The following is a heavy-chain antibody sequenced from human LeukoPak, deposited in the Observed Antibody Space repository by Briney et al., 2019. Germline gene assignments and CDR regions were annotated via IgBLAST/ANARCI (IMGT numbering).Heavy chain of an antibody. V-gene: IGHV3-23*01. Sequence: GGSLRLSCAASGFPFSNFAMSWVRQAPGKGLEWVSTISGGGDNTYFADSVKGRFTISRDNSKNTLYLQMNSLRAEDTAVYYCAKDPRTWFGELLSPSYFDYWGLGTLVTVSS. J-gene: IGHJ4*02. CDR3: AKDPRTWFGELLSPSYFDY. CDR1: GFPFSNFA. D-gene: IGHD3-10*01. CDR2: ISGGGDNT.